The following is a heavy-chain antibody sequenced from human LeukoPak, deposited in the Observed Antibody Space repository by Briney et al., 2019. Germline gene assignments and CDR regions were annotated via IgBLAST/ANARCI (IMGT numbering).Heavy chain of an antibody. V-gene: IGHV1-18*01. CDR3: ARDLYTRSSSFDY. CDR2: ISGYDGSK. CDR1: GYTFTSYG. D-gene: IGHD6-6*01. Sequence: ASVKVSCKASGYTFTSYGISWMRQAPGQGLEWMGWISGYDGSKNYAQKVQDRVTMTTDTSTSTAYMELRSLRSDDTAVYYCARDLYTRSSSFDYWGQGSVVTVSS. J-gene: IGHJ4*02.